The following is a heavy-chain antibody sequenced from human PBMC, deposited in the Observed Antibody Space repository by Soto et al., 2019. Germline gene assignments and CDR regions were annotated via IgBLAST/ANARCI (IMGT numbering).Heavy chain of an antibody. CDR1: GYSISSGYY. D-gene: IGHD5-12*01. Sequence: SETLSLTCTVSGYSISSGYYWGWIRQPPGKGLEWIGSIYHSGSTYYNPSLKSRVTISVDTSKNQFSLKLSSVTAADTAVYYCARGGYDYYFDYWGQGTLVTVSS. CDR2: IYHSGST. CDR3: ARGGYDYYFDY. J-gene: IGHJ4*02. V-gene: IGHV4-38-2*02.